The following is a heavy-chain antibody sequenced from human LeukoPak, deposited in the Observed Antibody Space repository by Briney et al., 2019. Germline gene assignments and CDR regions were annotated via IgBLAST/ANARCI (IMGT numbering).Heavy chain of an antibody. Sequence: GSLRLSCAASGFTFSSYWMSWIRQPPGKGLEWIGEINHSGSTNYNPSLKSRVTISVDTSENQFSLNLRSVTAADTAVYYCARRDYALDYWGQGTLVTVSS. D-gene: IGHD4-17*01. CDR2: INHSGST. J-gene: IGHJ4*02. CDR1: GFTFSSYW. V-gene: IGHV4-34*01. CDR3: ARRDYALDY.